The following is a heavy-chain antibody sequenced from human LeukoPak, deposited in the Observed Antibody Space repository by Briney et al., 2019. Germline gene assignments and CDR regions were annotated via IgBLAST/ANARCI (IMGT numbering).Heavy chain of an antibody. CDR2: IYYSGST. J-gene: IGHJ4*02. V-gene: IGHV4-39*07. Sequence: PSQTLSLTCTVSGGSISSGSYYWSWIRQPPGKGLEWIGSIYYSGSTYYNPSLKSRVTISVDTSKNQFSLKLSSVTAADTAVYYCARGYSYGWGTSKFDYWGQGTLVTVSS. CDR3: ARGYSYGWGTSKFDY. CDR1: GGSISSGSYY. D-gene: IGHD5-18*01.